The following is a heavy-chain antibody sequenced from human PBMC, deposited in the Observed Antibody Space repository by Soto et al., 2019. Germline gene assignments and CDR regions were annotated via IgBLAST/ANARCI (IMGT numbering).Heavy chain of an antibody. J-gene: IGHJ5*02. CDR2: IIPIVGTA. V-gene: IGHV1-69*01. CDR1: GGTFSSYA. D-gene: IGHD6-13*01. Sequence: QVQLVQSGAEVKKPGSSVKVSCKASGGTFSSYAISWVRQAPGQGLEWMGGIIPIVGTANYAQKFQGRVTITADESTSTAYMELSSLRSEDTAVYYCARDRVGSSWYPTSGWFDPWGQGTLVTVSS. CDR3: ARDRVGSSWYPTSGWFDP.